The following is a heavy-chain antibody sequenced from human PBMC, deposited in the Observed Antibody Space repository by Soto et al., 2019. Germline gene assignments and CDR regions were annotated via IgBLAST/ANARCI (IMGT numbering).Heavy chain of an antibody. V-gene: IGHV3-43*01. CDR1: GFTFDDYT. J-gene: IGHJ4*02. Sequence: GGSLRLSCAASGFTFDDYTMHWVRQAPGKGLEWVSLISWDGGSTYYADSVKGRFTISRDNSKNSLYLQMNSLRTEDTALYYCARAETTRLWVDYWGQGTLVTVSS. D-gene: IGHD4-17*01. CDR3: ARAETTRLWVDY. CDR2: ISWDGGST.